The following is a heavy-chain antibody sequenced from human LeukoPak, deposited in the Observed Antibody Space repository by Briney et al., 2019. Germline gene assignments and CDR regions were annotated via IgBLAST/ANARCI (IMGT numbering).Heavy chain of an antibody. CDR1: GYTFTSYY. Sequence: ASVKVSCKASGYTFTSYYMHLVRQAPGQGLEWMGIINPSGGSTSYAQKFQGRVTMTRDTSTSTVYMELSSLRSEDTAVYYCARDGYSYGYDYWGQGTLVTVSS. D-gene: IGHD5-18*01. CDR3: ARDGYSYGYDY. J-gene: IGHJ4*02. V-gene: IGHV1-46*01. CDR2: INPSGGST.